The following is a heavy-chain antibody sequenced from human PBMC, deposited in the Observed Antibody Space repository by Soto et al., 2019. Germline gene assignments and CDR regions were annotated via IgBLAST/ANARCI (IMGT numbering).Heavy chain of an antibody. Sequence: QVHLVQSGADVKKPGASVKVSCRTVGYPFTNYYIHWVRQAPGQGLEWMGMINPRDGDTKYAEIFQGRVSMTRDTSTSTVQMDLSSLRSADTGIYYCARAKLGRTWDTGAFDSWGQGTTVTVSS. CDR1: GYPFTNYY. V-gene: IGHV1-46*01. CDR3: ARAKLGRTWDTGAFDS. D-gene: IGHD1-1*01. J-gene: IGHJ3*02. CDR2: INPRDGDT.